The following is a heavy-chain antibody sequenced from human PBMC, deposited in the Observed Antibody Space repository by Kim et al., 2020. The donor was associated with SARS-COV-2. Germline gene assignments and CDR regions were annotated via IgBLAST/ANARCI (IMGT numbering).Heavy chain of an antibody. D-gene: IGHD2-2*01. CDR3: ARFQKKGYQLLWGDAGWFDP. V-gene: IGHV1-69*13. CDR1: GGTFSSYA. CDR2: IIPIFGTA. J-gene: IGHJ5*02. Sequence: SVKVSCKASGGTFSSYAINWVRQAPGQGLEWMGGIIPIFGTANYAQKFQGRVTITADESTSTAYMELSSLRSEDTAVYYCARFQKKGYQLLWGDAGWFDPWGQGTLVTVSS.